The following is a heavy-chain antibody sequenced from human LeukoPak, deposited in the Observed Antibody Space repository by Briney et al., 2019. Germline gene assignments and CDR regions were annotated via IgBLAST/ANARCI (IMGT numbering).Heavy chain of an antibody. Sequence: GGSLRLSCAASGFTFSSYWMNWARQAPGKGREWVASINHNGNVNYYVDSLKGRFAISRDNAKNSLFLQMNTLRAEDTAVYYCARVGYSYGQFDYWGQGTLVTVSS. J-gene: IGHJ4*02. D-gene: IGHD5-18*01. V-gene: IGHV3-7*01. CDR3: ARVGYSYGQFDY. CDR2: INHNGNVN. CDR1: GFTFSSYW.